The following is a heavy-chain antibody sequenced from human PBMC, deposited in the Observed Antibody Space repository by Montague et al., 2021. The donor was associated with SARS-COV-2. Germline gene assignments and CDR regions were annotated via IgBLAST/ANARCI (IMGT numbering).Heavy chain of an antibody. CDR1: GGSISSYY. Sequence: SETLSLTCTVSGGSISSYYWSWIRQSAGKGLEWIGRIHTSGSTDYNPSXXSRVTMSVDTSKNQFSLKLSSVTAADTAVYYCASGKYYDFWSGYYSHDYVSGMDVCGQGTTITVSS. V-gene: IGHV4-4*07. CDR3: ASGKYYDFWSGYYSHDYVSGMDV. CDR2: IHTSGST. D-gene: IGHD3-3*01. J-gene: IGHJ6*02.